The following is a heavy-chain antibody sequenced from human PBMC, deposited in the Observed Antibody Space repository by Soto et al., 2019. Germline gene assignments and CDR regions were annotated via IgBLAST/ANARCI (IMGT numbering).Heavy chain of an antibody. J-gene: IGHJ5*02. V-gene: IGHV4-39*07. CDR1: GASISSNVYY. CDR3: ARGSVEHYDILTGWHRRQGWFDP. Sequence: PSETLSLTCTVSGASISSNVYYWGRIRQPPGKGLEWIGEINHSGSTNYNPSLKSRVSISRDTSKNEISLRLSSVTAADTAVYYCARGSVEHYDILTGWHRRQGWFDPWGQGTLVTVSS. CDR2: INHSGST. D-gene: IGHD3-9*01.